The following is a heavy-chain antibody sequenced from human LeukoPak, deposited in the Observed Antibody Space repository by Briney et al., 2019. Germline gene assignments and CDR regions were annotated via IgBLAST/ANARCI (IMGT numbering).Heavy chain of an antibody. CDR2: IHYCGSI. CDR3: SRGTDAYKCGNS. J-gene: IGHJ4*02. V-gene: IGHV4-34*01. CDR1: GRSFSGYY. D-gene: IGHD5-24*01. Sequence: SETLSLTCAVYGRSFSGYYWTWIRQPPGKGLEWIGEIHYCGSINYNPSLKSRVTISADTSNHHFSLKVNSVTAADTAVYYCSRGTDAYKCGNSWGQGTLVTVSS.